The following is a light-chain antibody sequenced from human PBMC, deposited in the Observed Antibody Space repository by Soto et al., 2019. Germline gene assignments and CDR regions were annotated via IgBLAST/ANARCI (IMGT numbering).Light chain of an antibody. Sequence: EIVLTQSPATLSLSPGERATLSCRASQTVTSSLAWYQQKPGQAPRLLIYAASNRATGIPARFSGSGSGTDFTLTISSLEPEDFAVYYCQQRQNCPRTFGQGTKVE. CDR1: QTVTSS. V-gene: IGKV3-11*01. CDR2: AAS. J-gene: IGKJ1*01. CDR3: QQRQNCPRT.